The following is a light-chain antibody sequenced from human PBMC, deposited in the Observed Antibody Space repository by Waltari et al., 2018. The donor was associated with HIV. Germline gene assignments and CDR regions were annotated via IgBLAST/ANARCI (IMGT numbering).Light chain of an antibody. V-gene: IGLV8-61*01. J-gene: IGLJ3*02. CDR2: STY. CDR3: VLYMGSGIWE. Sequence: QTVVTQEPSFSVSPGGTVTLTCGLTSGSVPPTYYPSWCQQTPGQAPRTLIYSTYSRSSGVPDRFSGSILGDKAALTITGAQADDEGHYFCVLYMGSGIWEFGGGTKLTVL. CDR1: SGSVPPTYY.